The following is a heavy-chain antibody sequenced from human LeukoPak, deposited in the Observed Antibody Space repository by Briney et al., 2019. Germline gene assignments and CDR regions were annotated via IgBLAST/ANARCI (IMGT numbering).Heavy chain of an antibody. J-gene: IGHJ5*02. CDR1: GYTFTSYG. V-gene: IGHV1-18*01. Sequence: GASVKVSCKASGYTFTSYGISWVRQAPGQGLEWMGWISAYNGNTNYAQKLQGRVTMTTDTSTSTAYMELRSLRSDDTAVYYCARVEGSVWSGYYAGNWFDPWGQGTLVTVSS. CDR2: ISAYNGNT. CDR3: ARVEGSVWSGYYAGNWFDP. D-gene: IGHD3-3*01.